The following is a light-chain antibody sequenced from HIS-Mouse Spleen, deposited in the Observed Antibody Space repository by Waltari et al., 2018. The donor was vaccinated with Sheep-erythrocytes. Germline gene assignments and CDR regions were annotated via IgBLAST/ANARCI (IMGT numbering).Light chain of an antibody. CDR3: SSYAGSNNWV. CDR2: EVS. J-gene: IGLJ3*02. Sequence: QSALTQPPSASGSPGQSVTISFTGTSSDVGWYTYVSWYQQHPGKAPKLMIYEVSKRPSGVPDRFSGSKSGNTASLTVSGLQAEDEADYYCSSYAGSNNWVFGGGTKLTVL. V-gene: IGLV2-8*01. CDR1: SSDVGWYTY.